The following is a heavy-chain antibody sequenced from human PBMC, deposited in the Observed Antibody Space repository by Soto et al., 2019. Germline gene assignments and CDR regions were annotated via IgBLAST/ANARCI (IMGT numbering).Heavy chain of an antibody. V-gene: IGHV6-1*01. CDR1: GDSVSSNSAA. Sequence: SQTPPLTCAISGDSVSSNSAAWNWIRQSPSRGLEWLGRTYYRSKWYNDYAVSVKSRITINPDTSKNQFSLQLNSVTPEDTAVYYCARGFESCSGGSCYFSDAFDIWGQGTMVTVSS. J-gene: IGHJ3*02. CDR3: ARGFESCSGGSCYFSDAFDI. CDR2: TYYRSKWYN. D-gene: IGHD2-15*01.